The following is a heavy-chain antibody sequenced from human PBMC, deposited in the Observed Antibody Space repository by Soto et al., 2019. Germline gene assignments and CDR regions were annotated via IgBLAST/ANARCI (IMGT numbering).Heavy chain of an antibody. D-gene: IGHD3-22*01. J-gene: IGHJ4*02. Sequence: SETLSLTCTVSGGSISSGDYYWSWIRQPPGKGLEWIGYIYYSGSTYYNPSLKSRVTISVDTSKNQFSLKLSSVTAADTAVYYCARVSYYDSSGYSHYFDYWGQGTLVTVSS. CDR1: GGSISSGDYY. V-gene: IGHV4-30-4*01. CDR3: ARVSYYDSSGYSHYFDY. CDR2: IYYSGST.